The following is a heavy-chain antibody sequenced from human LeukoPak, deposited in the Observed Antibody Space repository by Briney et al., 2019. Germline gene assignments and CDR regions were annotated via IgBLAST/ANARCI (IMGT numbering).Heavy chain of an antibody. Sequence: PGGSLRLSCVASGFRFSSYTMNWVRQAPGKGLEWVSSISSSSSYIYYADSVKGRFTISRDDAKNSLYLQMNSLRAEDTAVYYCASSWGSAIDFWGQGTLVTVSS. CDR2: ISSSSSYI. V-gene: IGHV3-21*01. CDR1: GFRFSSYT. D-gene: IGHD3-16*01. CDR3: ASSWGSAIDF. J-gene: IGHJ4*02.